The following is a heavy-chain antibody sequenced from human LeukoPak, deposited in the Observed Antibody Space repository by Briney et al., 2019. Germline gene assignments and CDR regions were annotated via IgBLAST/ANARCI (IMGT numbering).Heavy chain of an antibody. CDR2: TNSDGSST. CDR3: ARVYYYGSGSYYPDI. D-gene: IGHD3-10*01. Sequence: GGSLRLSCAASGFTFSSYWMHWVRQAPGKGLVWVSRTNSDGSSTSYADSVKGRFTISRDNAKNTLYLQMNSLRAEDTAVYYCARVYYYGSGSYYPDIWGQGTMVTVSS. J-gene: IGHJ3*02. V-gene: IGHV3-74*01. CDR1: GFTFSSYW.